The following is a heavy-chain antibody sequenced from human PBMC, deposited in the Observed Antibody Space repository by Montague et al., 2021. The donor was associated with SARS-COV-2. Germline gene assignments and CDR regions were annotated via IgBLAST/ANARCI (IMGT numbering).Heavy chain of an antibody. D-gene: IGHD2-2*01. CDR1: GGSFSVYY. CDR3: AKEREVVRAARTLVAFDL. Sequence: SETLSLTCAVYGGSFSVYYWSWLCKSPRPGLELISEINHSGTANYNPSLKSRVSISVDTSKNQFTLKLTSVTAADTAMYYCAKEREVVRAARTLVAFDLWGQGTMVTVSS. V-gene: IGHV4-34*01. CDR2: INHSGTA. J-gene: IGHJ3*01.